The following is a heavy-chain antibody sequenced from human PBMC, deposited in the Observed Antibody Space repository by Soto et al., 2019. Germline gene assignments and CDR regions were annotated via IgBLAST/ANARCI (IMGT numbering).Heavy chain of an antibody. D-gene: IGHD3-16*02. J-gene: IGHJ4*02. Sequence: SETLSLTCTVSGDSLSTDYWWSWVRQPPGKGLEWIGEIHHSGITNYIQSVRSRVTMSVDKSNKQVSLELTSVAAADTAVYYCARGISYRWVYWGQGILVTVSS. V-gene: IGHV4-4*02. CDR2: IHHSGIT. CDR3: ARGISYRWVY. CDR1: GDSLSTDYW.